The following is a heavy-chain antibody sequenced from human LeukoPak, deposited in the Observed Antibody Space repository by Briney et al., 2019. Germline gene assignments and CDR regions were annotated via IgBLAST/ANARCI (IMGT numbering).Heavy chain of an antibody. CDR3: ARGDSRGYYYTSGFDP. J-gene: IGHJ5*02. CDR1: GFTFSSYW. Sequence: GGSLRLSCAASGFTFSSYWMHWVRQAPGKGLVWVSRINSDGSSTNYADSVKGRFTISRDNAKNTLHLQMNSLRAEDTAVYYCARGDSRGYYYTSGFDPWGQGTLVTVSS. V-gene: IGHV3-74*01. D-gene: IGHD3-22*01. CDR2: INSDGSST.